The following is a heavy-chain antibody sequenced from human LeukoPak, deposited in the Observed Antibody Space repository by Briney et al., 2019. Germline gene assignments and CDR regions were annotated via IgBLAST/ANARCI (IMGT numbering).Heavy chain of an antibody. CDR3: ARGITMVRGVMPSGAFDI. J-gene: IGHJ3*02. CDR2: IYYSGST. CDR1: GGSISSYY. D-gene: IGHD3-10*01. Sequence: SETLSLTCTVSGGSISSYYWSWIRQPPGKGLEWIGYIYYSGSTNYNPSLKSRVTISVDTSKNQFSLKLSSVTAADTAVYYCARGITMVRGVMPSGAFDIWGQGTMVTVSS. V-gene: IGHV4-59*01.